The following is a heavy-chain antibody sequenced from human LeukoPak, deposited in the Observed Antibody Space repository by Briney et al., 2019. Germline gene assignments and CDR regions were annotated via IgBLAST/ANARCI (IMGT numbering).Heavy chain of an antibody. CDR1: GGSISSSSYY. J-gene: IGHJ4*02. CDR3: ARGDYAIYYDSSGYLDY. CDR2: IYYSGST. Sequence: TASETLSLTCTVSGGSISSSSYYWGWIRQPPGKGLEWIGSIYYSGSTYYNPSLKSRVTISADTSKNQFSLKLSSVTAADTAVYYCARGDYAIYYDSSGYLDYWGQGTLVTVSS. D-gene: IGHD3-22*01. V-gene: IGHV4-39*07.